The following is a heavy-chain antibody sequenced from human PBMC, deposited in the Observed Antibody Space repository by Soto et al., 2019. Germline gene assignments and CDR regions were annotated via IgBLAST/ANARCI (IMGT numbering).Heavy chain of an antibody. CDR1: GFTVSSKY. D-gene: IGHD2-15*01. Sequence: GGSLRLSCAASGFTVSSKYMSWVRQAPGKGLEWVSLIQSGGPTYYADSVKGRFTISRDTSENTLHLQMDSLRAEDTAVYYCARDGVLCDGGRCDGVPSDVWGKGTTVNVSS. V-gene: IGHV3-66*01. CDR2: IQSGGPT. CDR3: ARDGVLCDGGRCDGVPSDV. J-gene: IGHJ6*03.